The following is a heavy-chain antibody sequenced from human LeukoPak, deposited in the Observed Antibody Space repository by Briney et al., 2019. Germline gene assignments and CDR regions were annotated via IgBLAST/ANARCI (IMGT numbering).Heavy chain of an antibody. CDR3: AKVPYCRGGNCYVYFDY. CDR1: GFTFSDYY. D-gene: IGHD2-15*01. Sequence: GGSLRLSCAASGFTFSDYYMSWIRQAPGKGLERVSYISSSGSTIYYADSVKGRFTISRDNAKNSLYLQMNSLRPEDTALYYCAKVPYCRGGNCYVYFDYWGQGTLVTVPS. CDR2: ISSSGSTI. V-gene: IGHV3-11*01. J-gene: IGHJ4*02.